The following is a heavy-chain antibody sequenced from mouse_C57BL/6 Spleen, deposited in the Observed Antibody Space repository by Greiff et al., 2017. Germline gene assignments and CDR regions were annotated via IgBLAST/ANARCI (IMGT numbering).Heavy chain of an antibody. J-gene: IGHJ4*01. Sequence: EVKVVESEGGLVQPGSSMKLSCTASGFTFSDYYMAWVRQVPEKGQEWVANINYDGSSTYYLDSLKSRFIISRDNAKNILYLQMSSLKSEDTATYYCARDKDYYAMDYWGQGTSVTVSS. CDR2: INYDGSST. CDR1: GFTFSDYY. V-gene: IGHV5-16*01. CDR3: ARDKDYYAMDY.